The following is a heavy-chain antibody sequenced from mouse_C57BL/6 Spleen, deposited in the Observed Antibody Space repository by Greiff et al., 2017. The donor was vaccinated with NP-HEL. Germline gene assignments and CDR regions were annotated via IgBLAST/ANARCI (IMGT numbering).Heavy chain of an antibody. D-gene: IGHD2-2*01. V-gene: IGHV5-17*01. CDR1: GFTFSDYG. Sequence: EVHLVESGGGLVKPGGSLKLSCAASGFTFSDYGMHWVRQAPEKGLEWVAYISSGSSTIYYADTVKGRFTISRDNAKNTLFLQMTSLRSEDTAMYYCARGGSTMVFDYWGQGTTLTVSS. J-gene: IGHJ2*01. CDR2: ISSGSSTI. CDR3: ARGGSTMVFDY.